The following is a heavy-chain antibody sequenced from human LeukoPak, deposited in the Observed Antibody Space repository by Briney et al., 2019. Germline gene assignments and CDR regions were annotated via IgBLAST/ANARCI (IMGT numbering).Heavy chain of an antibody. V-gene: IGHV1-18*01. J-gene: IGHJ5*02. CDR3: ARGGHGDYVSDWFDP. Sequence: APVKVSRKASGYTFTSYAISWVRQAPGQGLEWMGWISAYNGNTKYAQKVQGRVTMTTDTSTSTAYMELRSLRSDDTAVYYCARGGHGDYVSDWFDPWGQGTLVTVSS. CDR2: ISAYNGNT. CDR1: GYTFTSYA. D-gene: IGHD4-17*01.